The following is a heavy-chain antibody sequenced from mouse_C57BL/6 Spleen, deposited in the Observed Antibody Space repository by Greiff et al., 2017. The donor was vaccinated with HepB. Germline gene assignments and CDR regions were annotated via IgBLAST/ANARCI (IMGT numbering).Heavy chain of an antibody. D-gene: IGHD3-3*01. CDR1: GFTFSDYG. V-gene: IGHV5-17*01. CDR3: ARRLADYWYFDV. CDR2: ISSGSSTI. Sequence: EVKLMESGGGLVKPGGSLKLSCAASGFTFSDYGMHWVRQAPEKGLEWVAYISSGSSTIYYADTVKGRFTISRDNAKNTLFLQMTSLRSEDTAMYYCARRLADYWYFDVWGTGTTVTVSS. J-gene: IGHJ1*03.